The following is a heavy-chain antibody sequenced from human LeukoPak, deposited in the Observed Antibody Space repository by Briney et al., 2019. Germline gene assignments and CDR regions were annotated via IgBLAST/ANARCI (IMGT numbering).Heavy chain of an antibody. D-gene: IGHD5-18*01. Sequence: GGSLRLSCAASGFTFSSYDMHWVRQATGKGLEWVSAIGTAGDTYYPGTVKGRFTISRENAKNSLYLQMNSLRAGDTAVYYRARALFSSDTAMVALDYWGQGTLVTVSS. CDR2: IGTAGDT. CDR1: GFTFSSYD. J-gene: IGHJ4*02. CDR3: ARALFSSDTAMVALDY. V-gene: IGHV3-13*01.